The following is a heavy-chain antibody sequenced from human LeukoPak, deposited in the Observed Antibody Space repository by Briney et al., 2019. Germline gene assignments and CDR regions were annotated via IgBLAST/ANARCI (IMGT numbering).Heavy chain of an antibody. CDR2: IKQDGSEK. CDR1: GFTFSSYW. V-gene: IGHV3-7*01. Sequence: GGSLRLSCAASGFTFSSYWMSWVPQAPGKGLEWVANIKQDGSEKYYVDSVKGRFTISRDNAKNSLYLQMNSLRAEDTAVYYCAREIVVATSNWFDPWGQGTLVTVSS. CDR3: AREIVVATSNWFDP. J-gene: IGHJ5*02. D-gene: IGHD3-22*01.